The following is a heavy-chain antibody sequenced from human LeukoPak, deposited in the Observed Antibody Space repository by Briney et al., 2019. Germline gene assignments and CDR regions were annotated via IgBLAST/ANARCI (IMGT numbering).Heavy chain of an antibody. CDR3: ATDSSGYSKRYFHY. CDR2: IYSGGST. D-gene: IGHD3-22*01. J-gene: IGHJ4*02. V-gene: IGHV3-66*01. CDR1: GFTVSSNY. Sequence: GGSLRFSCAASGFTVSSNYMSWVRQAPGKGLEWVSVIYSGGSTYYADSVKGRFTISRDNSKNTLYLQMNSLRAEDTAVYYCATDSSGYSKRYFHYWGQGTLVTVSS.